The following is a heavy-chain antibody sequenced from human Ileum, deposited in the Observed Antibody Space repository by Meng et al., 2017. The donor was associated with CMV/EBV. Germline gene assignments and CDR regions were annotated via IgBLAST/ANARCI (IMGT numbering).Heavy chain of an antibody. CDR2: MFFSGIA. J-gene: IGHJ4*02. D-gene: IGHD6-19*01. V-gene: IGHV4-39*07. CDR3: ARDMTNQWFYY. Sequence: LQPQAQGAGLLKAAGTPSITCDTSGDPTRTVSHSWAGFRPSPGKAPEWIGSMFFSGIADYNPSLKSRVTISLHATQNQFSLRLTSVTAADSAVYFCARDMTNQWFYYWGQGTLVTVSS. CDR1: GDPTRTVSHS.